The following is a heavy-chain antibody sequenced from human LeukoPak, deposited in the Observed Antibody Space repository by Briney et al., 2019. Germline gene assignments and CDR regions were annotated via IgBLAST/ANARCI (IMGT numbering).Heavy chain of an antibody. CDR2: IYYSGST. V-gene: IGHV4-59*01. CDR3: ARARGSSGWHEY. D-gene: IGHD6-19*01. CDR1: GGSISSYY. J-gene: IGHJ4*02. Sequence: PSETLSLTCTVSGGSISSYYWSWIRQRPGKGLEWIGYIYYSGSTNYNSSLQSRVTMSVDTSRNQFSLKVNSVTAADTAVYYCARARGSSGWHEYWGQGTLVTVSS.